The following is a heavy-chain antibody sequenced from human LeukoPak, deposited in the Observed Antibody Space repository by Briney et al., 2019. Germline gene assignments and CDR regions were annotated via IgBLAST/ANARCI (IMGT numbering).Heavy chain of an antibody. J-gene: IGHJ4*02. V-gene: IGHV4-39*01. CDR3: QSRFLEWLLDY. CDR1: GDSIRSNNYY. CDR2: IYDTGST. D-gene: IGHD3-3*01. Sequence: PSETLSLTCTVSGDSIRSNNYYWGWIRQPPGKGLEWIGSIYDTGSTFYNPSLKSRVIISVDTSKNQFSLKLSSVTTADTAVYYCQSRFLEWLLDYWGQGTLVTVSS.